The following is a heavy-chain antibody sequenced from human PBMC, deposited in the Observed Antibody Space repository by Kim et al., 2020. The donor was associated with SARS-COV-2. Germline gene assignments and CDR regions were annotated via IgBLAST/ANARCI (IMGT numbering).Heavy chain of an antibody. CDR2: IYYSGST. Sequence: SETLSLTCTVSGGSISSGGYYWSWIRQHPGKGLEWIGYIYYSGSTYYNPSLKSRVTISVDTSKNQFSLKLSSVTAADTAVYYCARGLGYCSSTSCYSYGSGSYQSDYWGQGTLVTVSS. J-gene: IGHJ4*02. V-gene: IGHV4-31*03. CDR3: ARGLGYCSSTSCYSYGSGSYQSDY. D-gene: IGHD2-2*01. CDR1: GGSISSGGYY.